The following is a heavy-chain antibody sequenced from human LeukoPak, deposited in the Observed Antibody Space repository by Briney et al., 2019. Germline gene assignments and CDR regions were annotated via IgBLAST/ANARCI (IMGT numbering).Heavy chain of an antibody. Sequence: GESLKISCKGSGHSFTNSWIGWVRQMPGKGLEWMGIIYPGDSDTRYSPSFQGQVTISADRSISTAYLQWSSLKASDTAMYYCARLREIAGYHFDYWGQGTLVTVSS. CDR1: GHSFTNSW. V-gene: IGHV5-51*01. CDR2: IYPGDSDT. D-gene: IGHD5-24*01. J-gene: IGHJ4*02. CDR3: ARLREIAGYHFDY.